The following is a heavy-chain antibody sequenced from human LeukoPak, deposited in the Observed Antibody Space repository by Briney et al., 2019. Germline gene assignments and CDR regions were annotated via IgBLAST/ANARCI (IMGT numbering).Heavy chain of an antibody. V-gene: IGHV1-18*01. CDR2: ISVYNGKT. CDR3: AREIAARSFDH. Sequence: ASVKVSCKASGYTFTSNGISWMRQAPGQGLQWMGWISVYNGKTDYAQRFQGRVTMTTDLPTSTAYMELRSLRSDDTAVYYCAREIAARSFDHWGQGTLITVSS. CDR1: GYTFTSNG. D-gene: IGHD6-6*01. J-gene: IGHJ4*02.